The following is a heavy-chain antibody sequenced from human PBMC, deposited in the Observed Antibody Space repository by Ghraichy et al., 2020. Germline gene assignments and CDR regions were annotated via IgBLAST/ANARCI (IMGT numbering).Heavy chain of an antibody. CDR1: GFMFGSNA. J-gene: IGHJ5*02. CDR2: NSGSGGNT. D-gene: IGHD2-2*01. CDR3: TRDPGYCSTSTCYAEGGWFDP. Sequence: GGSLRLSCAASGFMFGSNAMSWVRQAPGKGLEWVSTNSGSGGNTHYAESVKGRFTISRDNSKNTVDLHMNSLRADDTAVYYCTRDPGYCSTSTCYAEGGWFDPWGQGALVTVSS. V-gene: IGHV3-23*01.